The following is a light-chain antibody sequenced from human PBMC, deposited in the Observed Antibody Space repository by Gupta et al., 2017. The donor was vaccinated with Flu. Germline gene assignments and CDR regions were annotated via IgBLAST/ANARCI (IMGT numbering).Light chain of an antibody. J-gene: IGKJ1*01. Sequence: VILVQRTCISCRFSQGLVYSDGKTYWHWFQQRRGHSPRRLISEVSNRDSGVQDRIRGSGSGTDFKLENSVVDAGDVGVYCSTQGADWPWAFGQGTKVEIK. CDR3: TQGADWPWA. V-gene: IGKV2-30*01. CDR1: QGLVYSDGKTY. CDR2: EVS.